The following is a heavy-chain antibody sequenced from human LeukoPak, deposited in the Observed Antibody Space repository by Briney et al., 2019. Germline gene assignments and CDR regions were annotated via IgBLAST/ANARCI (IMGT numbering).Heavy chain of an antibody. CDR1: GYTFTGYY. D-gene: IGHD3-22*01. Sequence: GASVKVSCKAPGYTFTGYYMHWVRQAPGQGLEWMGGIIPIFGTANYAQKFQGRVTITADESTSTAYMELSSLRSEDTAVYYCASWVSSGYGNYFDYWGQGTLVTVSS. CDR2: IIPIFGTA. J-gene: IGHJ4*02. CDR3: ASWVSSGYGNYFDY. V-gene: IGHV1-69*13.